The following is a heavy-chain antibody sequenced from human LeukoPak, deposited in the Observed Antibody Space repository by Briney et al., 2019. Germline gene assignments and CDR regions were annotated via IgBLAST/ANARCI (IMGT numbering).Heavy chain of an antibody. Sequence: ASVKVSCKASGYTFTSYAMHWVRQAPGQRLEWMGWINAGNGNTKYSQKFQGRVTITRDTSASTAYMELSSLRSEDTAVYYCARFSPKGGATGGDYWGQGTLVTVSS. D-gene: IGHD1-26*01. CDR2: INAGNGNT. J-gene: IGHJ4*02. V-gene: IGHV1-3*01. CDR3: ARFSPKGGATGGDY. CDR1: GYTFTSYA.